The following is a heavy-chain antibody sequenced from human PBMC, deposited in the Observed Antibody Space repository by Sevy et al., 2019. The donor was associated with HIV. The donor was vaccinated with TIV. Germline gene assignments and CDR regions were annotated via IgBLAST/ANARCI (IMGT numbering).Heavy chain of an antibody. CDR1: GFSVSSNY. CDR2: IHSGGKI. V-gene: IGHV3-53*01. Sequence: GGSLRLSCAASGFSVSSNYMSWVRQAPGKGPEWVSVIHSGGKISYADSVQDRFTISRDNSKNTLYLQMNSLRAEDTAMFYCAKTLQKLPFHPHYFDYWGQGTLVTVSS. CDR3: AKTLQKLPFHPHYFDY. D-gene: IGHD2-21*02. J-gene: IGHJ4*02.